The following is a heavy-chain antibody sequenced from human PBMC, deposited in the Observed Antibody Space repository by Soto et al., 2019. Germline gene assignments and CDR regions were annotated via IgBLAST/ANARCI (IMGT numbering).Heavy chain of an antibody. CDR2: ISGSGGST. Sequence: EVQLLESGGGLVQPGGSLRLSCAASGFTFSSYAMSWVRQAPGKGLEWVSAISGSGGSTYYADSVKGRFTISRDNAKNTLYLQMNSLSAEDRAVYYCAQLVVPAAMLPYFDYWGQGTLVTVSS. V-gene: IGHV3-23*01. CDR3: AQLVVPAAMLPYFDY. J-gene: IGHJ4*02. CDR1: GFTFSSYA. D-gene: IGHD2-2*01.